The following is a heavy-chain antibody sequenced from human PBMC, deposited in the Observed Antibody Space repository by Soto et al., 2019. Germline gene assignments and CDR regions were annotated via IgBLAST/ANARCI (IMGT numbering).Heavy chain of an antibody. CDR3: ARGVYYDFWSGYYPADYYYYYYYMDV. J-gene: IGHJ6*03. Sequence: QVQLQESGPGLVKPSETLSLTCTVSGGSISSYYWSWIRQPPGKGLEWIGYIYYSGSTNYNPSLKRRVTIAVDTSKNQFSLKLSSVTAADTAVYYCARGVYYDFWSGYYPADYYYYYYYMDVWGKGTTVTVSS. CDR2: IYYSGST. D-gene: IGHD3-3*01. V-gene: IGHV4-59*01. CDR1: GGSISSYY.